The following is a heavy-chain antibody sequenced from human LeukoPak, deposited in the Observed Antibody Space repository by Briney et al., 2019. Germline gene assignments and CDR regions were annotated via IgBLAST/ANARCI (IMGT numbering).Heavy chain of an antibody. CDR2: IYHSGST. CDR3: ATTYSSSWGPFDY. Sequence: SETLSLTCAVSGGSISSGGYSWSWIRQPPGKGLEWIGYIYHSGSTYYNPSLKSRVTISVDRSKNQFSLKLSSVTAADTAVYYCATTYSSSWGPFDYWGQGTLVTVSS. V-gene: IGHV4-30-2*01. J-gene: IGHJ4*02. D-gene: IGHD6-6*01. CDR1: GGSISSGGYS.